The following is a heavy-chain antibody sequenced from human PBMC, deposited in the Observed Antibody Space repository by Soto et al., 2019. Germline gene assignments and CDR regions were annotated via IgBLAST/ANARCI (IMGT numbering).Heavy chain of an antibody. J-gene: IGHJ4*02. Sequence: SETLSLTCVVSGGSFSTYYYNWIRQSPGKGLEWIGEINHSGSNNYSPSLKSRVIISVDESKNQISLKLSSVTAADTALYYCARDWGTGFYHFDSWGQGTRVTVSS. V-gene: IGHV4-34*01. D-gene: IGHD6-19*01. CDR2: INHSGSN. CDR1: GGSFSTYY. CDR3: ARDWGTGFYHFDS.